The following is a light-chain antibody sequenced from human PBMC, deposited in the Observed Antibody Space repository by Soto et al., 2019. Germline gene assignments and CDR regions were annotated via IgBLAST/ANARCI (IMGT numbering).Light chain of an antibody. CDR3: QQYASPPIT. CDR2: DAS. V-gene: IGKV3-20*01. J-gene: IGKJ5*01. Sequence: EIVLTQSPGTLSLSPGDRATLSCRASQSVGNNYLGWYQQKPGQPPRLLVHDASNRATGIPDRFSGNGSGTDFILTISRLEPEDFAVYSCQQYASPPITFGQGTRLEI. CDR1: QSVGNNY.